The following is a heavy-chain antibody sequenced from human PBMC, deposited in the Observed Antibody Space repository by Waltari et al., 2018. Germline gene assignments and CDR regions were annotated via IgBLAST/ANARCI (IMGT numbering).Heavy chain of an antibody. CDR3: ARDLKPYNWYFDL. CDR2: ISPNSGGT. J-gene: IGHJ2*01. CDR1: VYTFIAHY. D-gene: IGHD3-10*01. Sequence: QVQLVQSGAEVKKPAASVTVSGAASVYTFIAHYIHRVRQPPGQGLEWMGWISPNSGGTEYAQHFQGRVTMTRDTSISTAYMELYRLRSDDTAVYYCARDLKPYNWYFDLWGRGTLVTVSS. V-gene: IGHV1-2*02.